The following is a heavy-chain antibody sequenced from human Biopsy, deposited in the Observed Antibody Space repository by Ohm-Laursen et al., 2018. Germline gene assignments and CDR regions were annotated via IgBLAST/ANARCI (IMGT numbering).Heavy chain of an antibody. Sequence: GASVKVSCKASGYSFTSYYMHWVRQAPGQGLEWMGMINPSGSTTSYPQIFQGRVTMTRDTSKSTVYMELSSLRSADTAVHFCARNTGWYGDLYYFDCWGQGTLVTVSS. D-gene: IGHD6-19*01. CDR3: ARNTGWYGDLYYFDC. CDR2: INPSGSTT. CDR1: GYSFTSYY. J-gene: IGHJ4*02. V-gene: IGHV1-46*01.